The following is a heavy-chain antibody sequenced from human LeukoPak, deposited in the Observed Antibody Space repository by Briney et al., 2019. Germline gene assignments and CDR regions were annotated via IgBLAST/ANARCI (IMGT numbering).Heavy chain of an antibody. D-gene: IGHD1-14*01. CDR2: INPNDGYT. Sequence: ASVRVSCKASGYTFTAHYIHWVRQTPGQGLELMGLINPNDGYTNYAQKFQGRVTVTRDTSISTAYMELNSLTSDDTALYYCARGTMFAFDYWGQGTLVTVSS. V-gene: IGHV1-2*06. CDR3: ARGTMFAFDY. J-gene: IGHJ4*02. CDR1: GYTFTAHY.